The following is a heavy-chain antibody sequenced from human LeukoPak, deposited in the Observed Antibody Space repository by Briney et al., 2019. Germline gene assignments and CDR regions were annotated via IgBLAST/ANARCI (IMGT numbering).Heavy chain of an antibody. Sequence: PGGSLRLSCAVSGFTFSSYWMTWVRQAPGKGLEWVANIRQDGSEIHYVDSVKGRFTISRDNAKNSLYLQMNSLRAEDTAVYYCARDPSDSSGYYPLDYWGQGTLVTVSS. CDR3: ARDPSDSSGYYPLDY. CDR2: IRQDGSEI. J-gene: IGHJ4*02. V-gene: IGHV3-7*01. CDR1: GFTFSSYW. D-gene: IGHD3-22*01.